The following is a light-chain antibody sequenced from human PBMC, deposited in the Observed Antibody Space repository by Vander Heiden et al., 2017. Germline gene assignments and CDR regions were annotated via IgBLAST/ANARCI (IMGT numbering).Light chain of an antibody. CDR1: SSNIGAGYD. CDR3: QSYDSSLSGYV. V-gene: IGLV1-40*01. Sequence: QSVLTQPPSVSGAPGQRVTISCTGSSSNIGAGYDVHWYQQLPGTAPKFLIYGNSNRPSGVPDRFSGSKSGTSASLAITGLQAEDEADYYCQSYDSSLSGYVFGGGTKLTVL. CDR2: GNS. J-gene: IGLJ2*01.